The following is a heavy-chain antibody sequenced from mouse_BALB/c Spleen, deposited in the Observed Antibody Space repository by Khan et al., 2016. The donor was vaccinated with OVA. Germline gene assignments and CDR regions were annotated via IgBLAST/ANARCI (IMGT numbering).Heavy chain of an antibody. V-gene: IGHV5-15*02. CDR1: GFTFIDYG. J-gene: IGHJ3*01. CDR3: ARGGFAY. Sequence: EVELVESGGGLVQPGGSRKLSCAASGFTFIDYGMAWVRQTPGKGPEWIAFISSVAYSIYYADTVTGRFTISRENAKNTLYLEMSSLRSGDTAMYYCARGGFAYWGQGTLVTVSA. CDR2: ISSVAYSI.